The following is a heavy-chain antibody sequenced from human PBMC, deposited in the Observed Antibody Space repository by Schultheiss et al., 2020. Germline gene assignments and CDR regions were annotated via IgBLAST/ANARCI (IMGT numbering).Heavy chain of an antibody. V-gene: IGHV3-48*02. Sequence: GGSLRLSCAASGFTFSSYGMHWVRQAPGKGLEWVSYISSSSGGIFYADSVKGRFAISRDNAQNSLYLQMNSLRDDDTGVYYCVREGLKASTGNYWGQGTLVTVSS. D-gene: IGHD6-13*01. J-gene: IGHJ4*02. CDR1: GFTFSSYG. CDR3: VREGLKASTGNY. CDR2: ISSSSGGI.